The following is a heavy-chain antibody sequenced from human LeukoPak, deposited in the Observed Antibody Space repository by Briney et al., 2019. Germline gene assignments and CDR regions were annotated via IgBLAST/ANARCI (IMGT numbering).Heavy chain of an antibody. V-gene: IGHV1-2*02. J-gene: IGHJ4*02. CDR2: INPNDGDT. CDR1: GYTFTDYY. Sequence: ASVKVSCKASGYTFTDYYMHWVRQAPGQGFEWMGWINPNDGDTNYAQKFQGRVTMTRDTSISTAHMEVGRLRSDDTAVYYCARASVEMATINDYWGQGTLVTVSS. D-gene: IGHD5-24*01. CDR3: ARASVEMATINDY.